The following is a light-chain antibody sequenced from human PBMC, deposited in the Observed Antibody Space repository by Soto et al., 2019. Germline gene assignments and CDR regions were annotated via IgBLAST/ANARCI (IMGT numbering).Light chain of an antibody. V-gene: IGKV1-5*03. CDR2: KAS. Sequence: DIQMTQSPSTLSASVGDRVTITCRASQSISSWLAWYQQKPGKAPKLLIYKASSLESGVPSRFSGSGSGTEFTLTISTLQPDDCATYYCQQYNSYSGTFGQGTKVEI. CDR1: QSISSW. CDR3: QQYNSYSGT. J-gene: IGKJ1*01.